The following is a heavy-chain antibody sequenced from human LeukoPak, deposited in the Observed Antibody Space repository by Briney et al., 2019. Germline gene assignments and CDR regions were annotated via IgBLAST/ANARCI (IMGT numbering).Heavy chain of an antibody. J-gene: IGHJ6*02. CDR1: GFTFDDYA. V-gene: IGHV3-9*01. CDR2: ISWNSGSI. Sequence: GRSLRLSCAASGFTFDDYAMHWVRQAPGKGLEWVSGISWNSGSIGYADSVKGRFTISRDNAKNSLYLQMNSLRAEDTALYYCAKDYGFSRGYDSHYYYGMDVWGQGTTVTVSS. D-gene: IGHD5-12*01. CDR3: AKDYGFSRGYDSHYYYGMDV.